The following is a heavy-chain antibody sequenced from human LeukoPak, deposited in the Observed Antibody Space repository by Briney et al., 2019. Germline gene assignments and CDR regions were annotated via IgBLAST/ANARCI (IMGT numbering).Heavy chain of an antibody. V-gene: IGHV3-48*01. CDR2: ISSSRTT. Sequence: PGGSLRLSCAASGFPFSSYSMNWVRQAPGEGLEWVSYISSSRTTSYADSVKGRFAISRDNAKNSLYLQMNSLRAEDTAVYYCARDGVPAANDYWGQGTLVTVSS. J-gene: IGHJ4*02. CDR1: GFPFSSYS. D-gene: IGHD6-13*01. CDR3: ARDGVPAANDY.